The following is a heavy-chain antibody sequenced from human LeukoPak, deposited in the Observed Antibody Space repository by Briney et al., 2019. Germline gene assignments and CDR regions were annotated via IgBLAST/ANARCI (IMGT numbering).Heavy chain of an antibody. Sequence: GGSLRLSCAASGFTFSSYGMSWVRQAPGKGLEWVSSISSSSSYIYYADSVKGRFTISRDNAKNSLYLQMNSLRAEDTAVYYCARGGENSGFDYWGQGTLVTVSS. D-gene: IGHD6-19*01. CDR1: GFTFSSYG. V-gene: IGHV3-21*01. CDR3: ARGGENSGFDY. CDR2: ISSSSSYI. J-gene: IGHJ4*02.